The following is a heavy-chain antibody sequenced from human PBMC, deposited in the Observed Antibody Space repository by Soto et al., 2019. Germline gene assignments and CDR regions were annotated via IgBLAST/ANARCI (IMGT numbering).Heavy chain of an antibody. CDR3: TTSLIVEVPTPTWFDP. CDR1: GFTFSKAW. J-gene: IGHJ5*02. CDR2: IKSKTDGETT. D-gene: IGHD2-2*01. V-gene: IGHV3-15*01. Sequence: EVQLVESGGGLVKPGGSLRLSCAASGFTFSKAWMSWVRQAPGKGLELVGLIKSKTDGETTDYAAHVKGRFTVSRDDSKNTLYLQMNSMKTEDTAVYYCTTSLIVEVPTPTWFDPWGQGPLVTVSS.